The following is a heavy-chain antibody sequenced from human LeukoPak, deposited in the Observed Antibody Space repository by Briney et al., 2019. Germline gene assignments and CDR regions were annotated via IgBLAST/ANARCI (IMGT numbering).Heavy chain of an antibody. Sequence: ASVKVSCKASGYNFPSYGINWVRQAPGQGLEWMGWIRPHTGETNSAQRFQDRVTMTTDTSTTTAYMELRSLRFDDTAVYYCARDRGGKGSTIFYWGQGSLVTVSS. CDR2: IRPHTGET. J-gene: IGHJ4*02. CDR1: GYNFPSYG. CDR3: ARDRGGKGSTIFY. V-gene: IGHV1-18*01. D-gene: IGHD2/OR15-2a*01.